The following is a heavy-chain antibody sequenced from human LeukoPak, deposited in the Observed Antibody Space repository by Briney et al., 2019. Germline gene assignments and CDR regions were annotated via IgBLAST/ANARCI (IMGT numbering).Heavy chain of an antibody. J-gene: IGHJ4*02. D-gene: IGHD1-26*01. Sequence: MSGGSLRLSCAASGFTFSSYSMNWVRQAPGKGLEWVSSINSSSSYIYYADSVKGRFTISRDNAKNSLYLQMNSLRAEDTAVYCCARDPTYSGSTPPDHQPHTYFDYWGQGTLVTVSS. CDR3: ARDPTYSGSTPPDHQPHTYFDY. CDR2: INSSSSYI. V-gene: IGHV3-21*01. CDR1: GFTFSSYS.